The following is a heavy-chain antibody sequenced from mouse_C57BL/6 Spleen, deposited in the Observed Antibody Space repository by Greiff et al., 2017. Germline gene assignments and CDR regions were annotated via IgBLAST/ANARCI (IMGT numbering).Heavy chain of an antibody. CDR3: ARDLDGTGFDD. D-gene: IGHD4-1*01. Sequence: EVMLVESGGGLVKPGGSLKLSCAASGFTFSSYAMSWVRQTPEKRLEWVATISDGGSYTYYPDNVKGRFTISRDNAKNNLYLQMSHLKSEDTAMYYCARDLDGTGFDDWGQGTTLTVSS. CDR2: ISDGGSYT. V-gene: IGHV5-4*01. CDR1: GFTFSSYA. J-gene: IGHJ2*01.